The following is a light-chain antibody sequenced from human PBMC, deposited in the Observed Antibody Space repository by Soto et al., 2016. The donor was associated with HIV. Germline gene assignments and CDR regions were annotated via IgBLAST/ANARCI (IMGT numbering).Light chain of an antibody. J-gene: IGLJ2*01. CDR3: QVWDSTSDSVV. V-gene: IGLV3-21*03. CDR1: NIGSKS. Sequence: SYVLTQPPSVSVAPGKTARITCGGNNIGSKSVHWYQQKPGQAPVLVVHDDSDRPSGIPERFSGSNSGNTATLTISRVEAGDEADYHCQVWDSTSDSVVFGGGTKLTV. CDR2: DDS.